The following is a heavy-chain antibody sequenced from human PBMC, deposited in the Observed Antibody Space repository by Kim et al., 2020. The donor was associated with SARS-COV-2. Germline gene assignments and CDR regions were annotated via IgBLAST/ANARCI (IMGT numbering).Heavy chain of an antibody. J-gene: IGHJ6*02. Sequence: SVKVSCKASGGTFSSYAISWVRQAPGQGLEWMGGIIPIFGTANYAQKFQGRVTITADESTSTAYMELSSLRSEDTAVYYCASPKGGCTGGVCSQLHYYYYGMDVWGQGTTVTVSS. CDR1: GGTFSSYA. CDR2: IIPIFGTA. CDR3: ASPKGGCTGGVCSQLHYYYYGMDV. V-gene: IGHV1-69*13. D-gene: IGHD2-8*02.